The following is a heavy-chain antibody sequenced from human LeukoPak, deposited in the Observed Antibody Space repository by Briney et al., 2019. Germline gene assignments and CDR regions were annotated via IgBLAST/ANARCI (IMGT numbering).Heavy chain of an antibody. CDR3: ARDLVPAAMYYFDY. CDR1: GYTFTSYG. J-gene: IGHJ4*02. V-gene: IGHV1-18*01. CDR2: ISAYNGNT. D-gene: IGHD2-2*01. Sequence: ASVKVSCKASGYTFTSYGNSWVRQAPGQGLEWMGWISAYNGNTNYAQKLQGRVTMTTDTSTSTAYMELRSLRSDDTAVYYCARDLVPAAMYYFDYWGQGTLVTVSS.